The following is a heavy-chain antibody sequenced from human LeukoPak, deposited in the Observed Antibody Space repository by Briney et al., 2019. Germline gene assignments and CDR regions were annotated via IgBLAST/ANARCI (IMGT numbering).Heavy chain of an antibody. Sequence: PGGSLRLSCAASGFTVSGNYMTWVRQAPGKGLEWVSVMYSDGSTDHADSVRGRFTIARDNSKNTLFLQMNTLRAEDTAVYYCARDKRDWYFDYWGQGTLVTVSS. V-gene: IGHV3-66*01. J-gene: IGHJ4*02. D-gene: IGHD3/OR15-3a*01. CDR3: ARDKRDWYFDY. CDR1: GFTVSGNY. CDR2: MYSDGST.